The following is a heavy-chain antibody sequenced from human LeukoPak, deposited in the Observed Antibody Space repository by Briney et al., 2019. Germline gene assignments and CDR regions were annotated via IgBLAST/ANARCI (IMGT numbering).Heavy chain of an antibody. V-gene: IGHV3-53*04. CDR3: ARGERTTYYFDY. D-gene: IGHD1-7*01. J-gene: IGHJ4*02. CDR1: GFTVSSNY. CDR2: IYSGCST. Sequence: PGGSLRLSCAASGFTVSSNYMSWVRQAPGKGLEWVSVIYSGCSTYYSDSVKGRFTISRHNSKHTLYLQMNSLRAADTAVYYCARGERTTYYFDYWGQGTLVTVSS.